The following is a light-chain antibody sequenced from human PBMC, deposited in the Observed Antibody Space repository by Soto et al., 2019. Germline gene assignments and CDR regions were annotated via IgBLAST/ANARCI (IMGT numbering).Light chain of an antibody. CDR2: EGS. CDR3: CSYAGSSTSVV. V-gene: IGLV2-23*01. Sequence: QSALTQPASVSGSPGQSITISRTGTSSDVGSYNLVSWYQQHPGKAPKLMIYEGSKRPSGVSNRFSGSKSGNTASLTISGLQAEDEADYYCCSYAGSSTSVVFGGGTKVTVL. CDR1: SSDVGSYNL. J-gene: IGLJ2*01.